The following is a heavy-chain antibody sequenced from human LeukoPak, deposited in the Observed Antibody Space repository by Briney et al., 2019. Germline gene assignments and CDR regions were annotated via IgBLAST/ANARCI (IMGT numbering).Heavy chain of an antibody. V-gene: IGHV4-59*01. CDR1: GGSISSYY. CDR2: IYYSGST. D-gene: IGHD2-21*02. Sequence: PSETLSLTCTVSGGSISSYYWSWIRQPPGKGLEWIGYIYYSGSTNYNPSLKSRVTISVDTSKNQFSLKLSSVTAADTAVYYCARDRGAYCGGDCYSRPRGDYGMDVWGQGTTVTVSS. CDR3: ARDRGAYCGGDCYSRPRGDYGMDV. J-gene: IGHJ6*02.